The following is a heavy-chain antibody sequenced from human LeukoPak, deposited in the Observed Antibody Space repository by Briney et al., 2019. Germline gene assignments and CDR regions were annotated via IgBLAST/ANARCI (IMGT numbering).Heavy chain of an antibody. CDR2: ITQIESI. Sequence: SETLSLTCAVYGGSFSDYYWTWIRQPPGKGLEWIGEITQIESINYNPSLASRVTMSVDTSKNQFSLKLNSVTAADTAVYYCARHSPIAAAGTGIDYWGQGTLVTVSS. J-gene: IGHJ4*02. D-gene: IGHD6-13*01. CDR1: GGSFSDYY. V-gene: IGHV4-34*01. CDR3: ARHSPIAAAGTGIDY.